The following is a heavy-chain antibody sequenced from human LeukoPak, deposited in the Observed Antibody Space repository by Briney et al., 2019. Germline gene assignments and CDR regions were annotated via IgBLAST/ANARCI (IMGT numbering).Heavy chain of an antibody. D-gene: IGHD3-22*01. J-gene: IGHJ3*02. Sequence: PGGSLRLSCAASGFTFSSYAMHWVRQAPGKGLEWVAVISYDGSNKYYADSVKGRFTISRDNSKNTLYLQMNSLGAEDTAVYYCASGTKRIVVVMSGAFDIWGQGTMVTVSS. CDR3: ASGTKRIVVVMSGAFDI. CDR1: GFTFSSYA. V-gene: IGHV3-30-3*01. CDR2: ISYDGSNK.